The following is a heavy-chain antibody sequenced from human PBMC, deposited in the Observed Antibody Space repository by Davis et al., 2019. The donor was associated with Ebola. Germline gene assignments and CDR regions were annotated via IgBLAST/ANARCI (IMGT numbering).Heavy chain of an antibody. V-gene: IGHV1-69*13. CDR2: IIPIFGTA. CDR1: GGTFSSYA. Sequence: AASVKVSCKASGGTFSSYAISWVRQAPGQGLEWMGGIIPIFGTANYAQKFQGRVTITADESTSTAYMELSSLRSEDTAVYYCARGRMVGDRWGLHYWGQGTLVTVSS. D-gene: IGHD2-8*01. CDR3: ARGRMVGDRWGLHY. J-gene: IGHJ4*02.